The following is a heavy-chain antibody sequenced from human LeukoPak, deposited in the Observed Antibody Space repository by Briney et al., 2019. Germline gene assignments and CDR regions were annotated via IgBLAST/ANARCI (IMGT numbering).Heavy chain of an antibody. CDR1: GGSISSYY. Sequence: SSETLSLTCTVSGGSISSYYWGWLRQPPGKGLEWIGFIYYSGITDYNPSLKSRVTISIDTSKNQFSLKLTSVTAADTTVYYCARLRALSYYDSSGDLYYFEYWGQGTLVTVSS. J-gene: IGHJ4*02. CDR3: ARLRALSYYDSSGDLYYFEY. V-gene: IGHV4-59*01. CDR2: IYYSGIT. D-gene: IGHD3-22*01.